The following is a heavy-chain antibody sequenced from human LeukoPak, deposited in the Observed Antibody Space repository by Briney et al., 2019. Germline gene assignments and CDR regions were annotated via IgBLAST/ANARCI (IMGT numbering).Heavy chain of an antibody. V-gene: IGHV3-30*18. J-gene: IGHJ4*02. CDR3: AKGVNSGIYYAPDY. CDR2: ISSDGGKR. Sequence: GGSLRLSCAASGFTFSHYGMHWVRQAPGKGLEWVAVISSDGGKRYYADSVKGRFTISRDNSKNTLYLEMNSLRAEDTALYYCAKGVNSGIYYAPDYWGQGTLVTVSS. D-gene: IGHD1-26*01. CDR1: GFTFSHYG.